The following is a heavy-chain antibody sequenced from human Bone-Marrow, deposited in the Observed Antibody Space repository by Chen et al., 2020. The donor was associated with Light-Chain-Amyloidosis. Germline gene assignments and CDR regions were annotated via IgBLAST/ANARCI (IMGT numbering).Heavy chain of an antibody. CDR2: IRYDGSNK. J-gene: IGHJ6*02. CDR3: ARWADEKKMDV. Sequence: GGGVVQPGGSLRLSCAASGFTFSSYGMHWVRQAPGKGLEWVAFIRYDGSNKYYADSVKGRFTISRDNSMNTLYLQMNSLRVEDTAVYYCARWADEKKMDVWGQGTTVTVSS. CDR1: GFTFSSYG. V-gene: IGHV3-30*02.